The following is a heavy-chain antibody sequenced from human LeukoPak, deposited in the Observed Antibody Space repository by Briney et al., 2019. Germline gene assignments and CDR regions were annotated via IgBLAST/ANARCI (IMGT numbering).Heavy chain of an antibody. Sequence: SETLSLTCTVSGGSISSGSYYWSWIRQPAGKGLEWIGRIYTSGSTNYNPSLKSRVTISVDTSKNQFSLKLSSVTAADTAVYYCARGRSNTMVRGSYYFDYWGQGTLVTVSS. V-gene: IGHV4-61*02. CDR1: GGSISSGSYY. CDR2: IYTSGST. J-gene: IGHJ4*02. D-gene: IGHD3-10*01. CDR3: ARGRSNTMVRGSYYFDY.